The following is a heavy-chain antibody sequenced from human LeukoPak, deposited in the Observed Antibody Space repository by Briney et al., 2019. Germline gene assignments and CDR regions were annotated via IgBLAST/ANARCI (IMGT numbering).Heavy chain of an antibody. CDR2: ISYDGKNI. CDR1: GFSFSSYG. V-gene: IGHV3-33*06. J-gene: IGHJ4*02. D-gene: IGHD5-12*01. CDR3: AKTYSRESGYDFFFHY. Sequence: PGRSLRLSCAASGFSFSSYGFHWVRQAPGKGLEWVSAISYDGKNIHYADSVKGRFTISRDNSRNTVYLQMNSLRVEDTAVCYCAKTYSRESGYDFFFHYWGQGTRVTVSS.